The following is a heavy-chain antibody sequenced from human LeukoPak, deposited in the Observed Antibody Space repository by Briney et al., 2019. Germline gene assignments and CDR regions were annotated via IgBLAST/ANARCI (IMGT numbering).Heavy chain of an antibody. J-gene: IGHJ4*02. CDR3: TTGWSSGWRTLDY. CDR1: GFTFSNAW. Sequence: GGSLRLSGAASGFTFSNAWMSWVRQAPGKGLEWVGRIKSKTDGGTTDYAAPVKGRFTISRDDSKNTLYLQMNSLKTEDTAVYYCTTGWSSGWRTLDYWGQGTLVTVSS. V-gene: IGHV3-15*01. CDR2: IKSKTDGGTT. D-gene: IGHD6-19*01.